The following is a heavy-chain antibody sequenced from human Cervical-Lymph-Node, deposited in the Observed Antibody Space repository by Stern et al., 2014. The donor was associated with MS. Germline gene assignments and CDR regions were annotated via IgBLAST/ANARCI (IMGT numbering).Heavy chain of an antibody. D-gene: IGHD3-9*01. CDR3: ARVPRFYDILTGYYAALDS. Sequence: EVQLVQSGAEVKKPGESLRITCKGSGYTFTNFWIAWVRQMPGKGLEWMGRIDSSDSYIDYSPSFQGHVTFSADKSITTAYLQWSSLKASDTAMYYCARVPRFYDILTGYYAALDSWGQGTMVTVSS. J-gene: IGHJ3*01. V-gene: IGHV5-10-1*03. CDR1: GYTFTNFW. CDR2: IDSSDSYI.